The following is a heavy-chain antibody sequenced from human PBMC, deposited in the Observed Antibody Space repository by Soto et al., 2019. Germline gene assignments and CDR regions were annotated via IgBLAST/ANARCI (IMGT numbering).Heavy chain of an antibody. D-gene: IGHD1-26*01. CDR1: GLNCISYC. V-gene: IGHV3-21*01. J-gene: IGHJ6*02. Sequence: RHSCTAAGLNCISYCRNRVRQKTGKGLEWVSSISSSSSYIYYADSVKGRFTISRDNAKNSLYLQMNSLRAEDTAVYYCARDSGGSYYPYYYGMDVWGQGTTVTVSS. CDR3: ARDSGGSYYPYYYGMDV. CDR2: ISSSSSYI.